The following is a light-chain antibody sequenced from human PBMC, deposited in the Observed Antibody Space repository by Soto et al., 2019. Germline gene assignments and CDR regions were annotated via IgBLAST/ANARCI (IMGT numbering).Light chain of an antibody. J-gene: IGKJ1*01. CDR2: EAS. CDR3: QQRGHWSRT. V-gene: IGKV3-11*01. CDR1: QSVSTY. Sequence: EVVLTQSPATMSLYPGEGATLSCRASQSVSTYLGWYQQKPGQAPRLLIFEASKRATGIPDRISGSGSGTDFTLTISSLEPEDFAVYYCQQRGHWSRTFGQGTKVEMK.